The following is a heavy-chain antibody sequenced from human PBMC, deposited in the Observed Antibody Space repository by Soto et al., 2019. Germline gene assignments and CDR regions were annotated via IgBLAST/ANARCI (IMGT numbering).Heavy chain of an antibody. J-gene: IGHJ6*02. CDR1: GFTFSSYG. Sequence: QVQLVESGGGVVQPGRSLRLSCAASGFTFSSYGMHWVRQAPGKGLEWVAVIWYDGSNKYYADSVKGRFTISRDNSKNTLYLQMNSLRAEDTAVYYCARDLYRLEWLSFYYYYYGMDVWGQGTTVTVSS. CDR3: ARDLYRLEWLSFYYYYYGMDV. CDR2: IWYDGSNK. V-gene: IGHV3-33*01. D-gene: IGHD3-3*01.